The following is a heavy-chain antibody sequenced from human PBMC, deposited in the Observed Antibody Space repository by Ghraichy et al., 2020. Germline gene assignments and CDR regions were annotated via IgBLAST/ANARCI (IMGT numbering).Heavy chain of an antibody. CDR3: ARVNVGQWHSYGMDV. CDR2: IYTSGST. V-gene: IGHV4-61*02. J-gene: IGHJ6*02. Sequence: SETLSLTCTVSGGSISSGSYYWSWIRQPAGKGLEWIGRIYTSGSTNYNPSLKSRVTISVDTSKNQFSLKLSSVTAADTAVYYCARVNVGQWHSYGMDVWGQGTTVTVSS. D-gene: IGHD6-19*01. CDR1: GGSISSGSYY.